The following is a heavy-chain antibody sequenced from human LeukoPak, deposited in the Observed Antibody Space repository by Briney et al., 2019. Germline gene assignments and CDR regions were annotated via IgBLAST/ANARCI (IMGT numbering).Heavy chain of an antibody. J-gene: IGHJ6*04. V-gene: IGHV3-11*06. Sequence: GGSLRLSCAASGFTFSDYYMSWIRQAPGKGLEWVSYISSSSSYTNYADSVKGQFTISRDNAKNSLYLQMNSLRAEDTAVYYCARTNYDILTGPFYGMDVWGKGTTVTVSS. CDR1: GFTFSDYY. D-gene: IGHD3-9*01. CDR2: ISSSSSYT. CDR3: ARTNYDILTGPFYGMDV.